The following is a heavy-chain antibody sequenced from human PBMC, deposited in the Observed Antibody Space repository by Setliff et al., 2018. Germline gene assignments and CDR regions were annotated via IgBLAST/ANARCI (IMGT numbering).Heavy chain of an antibody. CDR2: VYTSWST. CDR1: GDSISSRTHY. CDR3: ARVSGFQYMDV. D-gene: IGHD3-3*01. V-gene: IGHV4-61*09. J-gene: IGHJ6*03. Sequence: SETLSLTCTVSGDSISSRTHYWSWIRQPAGKGLEWIGQVYTSWSTNYNPSLKSRVTISLDTSKNQFSLNLSSLTAADTAVYYCARVSGFQYMDVWGKGTTVAVSS.